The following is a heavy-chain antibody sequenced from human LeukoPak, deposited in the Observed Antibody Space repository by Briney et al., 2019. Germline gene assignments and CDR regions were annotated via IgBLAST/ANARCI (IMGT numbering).Heavy chain of an antibody. D-gene: IGHD3-3*01. CDR2: MNPNSGNT. Sequence: GASVTVSCKASGYTFTSYDINWVRQATGQGLEWMGWMNPNSGNTGYAQKFQGRVTMTRNTSISTAYVELSSLRSEDTAVYYCARRRNYDFWSGYSNNFDYWGQGTLVTVSS. V-gene: IGHV1-8*01. CDR3: ARRRNYDFWSGYSNNFDY. CDR1: GYTFTSYD. J-gene: IGHJ4*02.